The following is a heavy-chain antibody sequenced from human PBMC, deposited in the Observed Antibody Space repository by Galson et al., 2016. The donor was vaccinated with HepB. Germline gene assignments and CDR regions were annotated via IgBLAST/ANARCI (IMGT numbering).Heavy chain of an antibody. D-gene: IGHD1-26*01. V-gene: IGHV1-3*01. CDR2: INGGTANT. CDR1: GYTFSNHV. J-gene: IGHJ4*02. CDR3: ARGWELLDY. Sequence: SVKVSCKGSGYTFSNHVIHWVRQAPGQTLEWMGWINGGTANTKYSQKFQGRVTFTCDTSASTAYMEVSSLTSEDTAVYYCARGWELLDYWSQGTLLTVSS.